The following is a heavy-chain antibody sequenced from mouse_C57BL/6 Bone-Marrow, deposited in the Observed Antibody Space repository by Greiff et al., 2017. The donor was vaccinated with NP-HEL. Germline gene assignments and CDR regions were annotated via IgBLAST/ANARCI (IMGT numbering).Heavy chain of an antibody. CDR3: ARSDRVDY. Sequence: EVQVVESGGGLVQPGGSLSLSCAASGFTFTDYYMSWVRQPPGKALEWLGFIRNKANGYTTEYSASVKGRFTISRDNSQSILYLQMNALRAEDSATYYCARSDRVDYWGQGTSVTVSS. CDR1: GFTFTDYY. CDR2: IRNKANGYTT. J-gene: IGHJ4*01. V-gene: IGHV7-3*01.